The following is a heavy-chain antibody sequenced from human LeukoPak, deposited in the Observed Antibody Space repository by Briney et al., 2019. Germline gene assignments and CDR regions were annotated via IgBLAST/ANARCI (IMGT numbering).Heavy chain of an antibody. CDR3: ARDTDDYGDFTLAAYIDY. V-gene: IGHV1-8*01. CDR2: MNPNSGDT. J-gene: IGHJ4*02. CDR1: GYTFTSYD. Sequence: GASVKVSCKASGYTFTSYDINWVRQATGQGLEWMGWMNPNSGDTGYAQKFQGRVTMTRNTSISTAYMELSSLRSEDTAVYYCARDTDDYGDFTLAAYIDYWGQGTLVTVSS. D-gene: IGHD4-17*01.